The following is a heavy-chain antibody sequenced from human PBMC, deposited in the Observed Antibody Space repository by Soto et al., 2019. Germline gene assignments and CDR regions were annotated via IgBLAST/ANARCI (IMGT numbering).Heavy chain of an antibody. J-gene: IGHJ6*02. CDR1: GYSFTSYW. CDR2: IYPGDSDT. V-gene: IGHV5-51*01. D-gene: IGHD3-22*01. Sequence: GESLKISCKGSGYSFTSYWVGWVRQMPGKGLEWMGIIYPGDSDTRYSPSFQGQGTISADKSISTAYLQGRSLKASDTAMYYCVRDSSGYKAYYYYGMDVWGQGTTVTVSS. CDR3: VRDSSGYKAYYYYGMDV.